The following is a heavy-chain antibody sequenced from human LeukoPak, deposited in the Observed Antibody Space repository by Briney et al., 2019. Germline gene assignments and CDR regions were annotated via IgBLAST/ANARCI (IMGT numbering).Heavy chain of an antibody. D-gene: IGHD5-12*01. V-gene: IGHV1-2*02. CDR2: INPNSGGT. J-gene: IGHJ5*02. CDR1: GYTFTGYY. CDR3: ATLNGSYSGYEDGWFDP. Sequence: ASVKVSCKASGYTFTGYYMHWVRQAPGQGLEWMGWINPNSGGTNYAQKLQGRVTMTTDTSTSTAYMELRSLRSDDTAVYYCATLNGSYSGYEDGWFDPWGQGTLVTVSS.